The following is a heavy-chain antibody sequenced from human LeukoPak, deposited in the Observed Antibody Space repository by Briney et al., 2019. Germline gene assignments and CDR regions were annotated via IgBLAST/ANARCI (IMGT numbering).Heavy chain of an antibody. J-gene: IGHJ4*02. CDR2: INQDGSKK. CDR1: GFTFSSSW. Sequence: PGGSLRLSCAASGFTFSSSWMSWVRQAPGKGLEWVANINQDGSKKFYVDSVKGRFTISRDNAKNALYLQMNSLRAEDTGVYFCARGQTLTFWGQGTLVTASS. CDR3: ARGQTLTF. V-gene: IGHV3-7*01.